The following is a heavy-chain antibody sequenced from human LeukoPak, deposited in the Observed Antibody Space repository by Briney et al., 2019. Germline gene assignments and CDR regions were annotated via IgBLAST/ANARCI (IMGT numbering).Heavy chain of an antibody. CDR3: AREVITMVRGVDY. CDR1: GGSISSTTYY. D-gene: IGHD3-10*01. Sequence: SETLSLACNVSGGSISSTTYYWGWIRQPPGKGLEWIVSIYYSGSTYYNPSLKSRVTISLDTSKNHFSLKLNSVTATDTAVYYCAREVITMVRGVDYWGQGILVTVSS. V-gene: IGHV4-39*07. J-gene: IGHJ4*02. CDR2: IYYSGST.